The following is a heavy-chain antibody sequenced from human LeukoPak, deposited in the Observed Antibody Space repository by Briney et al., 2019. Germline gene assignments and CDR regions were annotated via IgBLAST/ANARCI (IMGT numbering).Heavy chain of an antibody. Sequence: GGSLRLSCAASGFTFSSYAMRWVRQAPGKGLEWVSTISSSGGSTFFADSVKGRFTISRDNSKNTLYLQMDSLRAEDTAVYYCAKGRGDPIYYFDYWGQGTLVTVSS. CDR1: GFTFSSYA. D-gene: IGHD4-17*01. V-gene: IGHV3-23*01. J-gene: IGHJ4*02. CDR3: AKGRGDPIYYFDY. CDR2: ISSSGGST.